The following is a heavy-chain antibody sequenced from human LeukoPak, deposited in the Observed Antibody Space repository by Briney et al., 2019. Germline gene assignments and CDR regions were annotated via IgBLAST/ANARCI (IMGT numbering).Heavy chain of an antibody. J-gene: IGHJ3*02. Sequence: PSETLSLTCSVSGGSINSFYWSWIRQPPGKGLEWIGYIYYSGSTNYNPSLKSRVTISADTSKNQFSLNLSSVTAADTAVYYCARHWGSRGAFDIWGQGTMVTVSS. CDR1: GGSINSFY. D-gene: IGHD7-27*01. V-gene: IGHV4-59*01. CDR3: ARHWGSRGAFDI. CDR2: IYYSGST.